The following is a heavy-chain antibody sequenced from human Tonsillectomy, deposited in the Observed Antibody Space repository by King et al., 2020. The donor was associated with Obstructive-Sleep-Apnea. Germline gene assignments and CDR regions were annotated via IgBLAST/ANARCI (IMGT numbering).Heavy chain of an antibody. J-gene: IGHJ4*02. CDR1: GFTFSYYG. Sequence: VQLVESGGGVVQPGRSLRLSCAASGFTFSYYGMHWVRQAPGKGLEGVAVISDDGSKTYYADSVKGRFTISRDNSKNTLYLQMNSLRAEDTAVYYFAKEERYYDSSGYYTDSYDYWGQGSLVTVSS. V-gene: IGHV3-30*18. CDR3: AKEERYYDSSGYYTDSYDY. CDR2: ISDDGSKT. D-gene: IGHD3-22*01.